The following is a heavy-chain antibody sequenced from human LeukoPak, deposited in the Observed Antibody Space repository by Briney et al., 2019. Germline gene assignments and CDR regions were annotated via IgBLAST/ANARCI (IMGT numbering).Heavy chain of an antibody. D-gene: IGHD3-10*01. CDR3: ARGDGPIHGRYYFDY. CDR2: TFYRSKWSS. CDR1: GDSVSGKGVA. Sequence: SQTLSLTCAISGDSVSGKGVAWNWIRQSPSRGLEWLGRTFYRSKWSSEYATSMKGRITINPDTSKNQFSLQLISVTPEDTAVYYCARGDGPIHGRYYFDYWGQGTLITVSS. V-gene: IGHV6-1*01. J-gene: IGHJ4*02.